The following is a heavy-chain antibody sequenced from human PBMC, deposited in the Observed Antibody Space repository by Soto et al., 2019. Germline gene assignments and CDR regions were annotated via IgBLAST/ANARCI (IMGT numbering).Heavy chain of an antibody. V-gene: IGHV4-59*01. J-gene: IGHJ6*02. CDR2: IYYSGST. CDR1: GGSISSYY. Sequence: QVQLQESGPGLVKPSETLSLTCTVSGGSISSYYWSWIRQPPGKGLEWIGYIYYSGSTNYNPSLKSRVTISVDTSKNQFSLKLSSVTAADTAVYYCAREGTTVDSYDYYGMDFWGQGTTVTVSS. CDR3: AREGTTVDSYDYYGMDF. D-gene: IGHD1-1*01.